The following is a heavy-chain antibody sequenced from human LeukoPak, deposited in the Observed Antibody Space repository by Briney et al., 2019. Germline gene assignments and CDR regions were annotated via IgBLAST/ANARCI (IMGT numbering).Heavy chain of an antibody. V-gene: IGHV3-23*01. CDR3: AKDNSSSSRYYYYYYYMDV. CDR2: ISGSGGST. J-gene: IGHJ6*03. Sequence: GGSLRLSCAASGFTFSSYAMSWVRQAPAKGLEWVSAISGSGGSTYYADSVKGRFTISRDNSKNTLYLQMNSLRAEDTAVYYCAKDNSSSSRYYYYYYYMDVWGKGTTVTVSS. CDR1: GFTFSSYA. D-gene: IGHD6-6*01.